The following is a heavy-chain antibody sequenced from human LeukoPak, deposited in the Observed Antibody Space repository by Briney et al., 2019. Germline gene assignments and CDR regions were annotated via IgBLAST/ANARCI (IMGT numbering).Heavy chain of an antibody. D-gene: IGHD3-10*01. CDR3: AKDRVVVRGVFDY. Sequence: GGSLRLSCAASGFTFSSYSMNWVRQAPGKGLEWVSYISSSSSTIYYADSVKGRFTISRDNAKNSLYLQMNSLRAEDTAVYYCAKDRVVVRGVFDYWGQGTLVTVSS. CDR1: GFTFSSYS. J-gene: IGHJ4*02. V-gene: IGHV3-48*01. CDR2: ISSSSSTI.